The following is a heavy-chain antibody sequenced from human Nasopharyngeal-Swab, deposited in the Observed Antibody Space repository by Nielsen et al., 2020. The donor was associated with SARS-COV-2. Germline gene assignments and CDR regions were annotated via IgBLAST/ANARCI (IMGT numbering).Heavy chain of an antibody. Sequence: ASVKVSCKASGYTFTGYYMHWVRQAPGQGLEWMGLINPSGGSTSYAQKFQGRVTMTRDTSTSTVYMELSSLRSEDTAVYYCARYTAMVLFDIWGQGTMVTVSS. V-gene: IGHV1-46*01. CDR2: INPSGGST. CDR3: ARYTAMVLFDI. CDR1: GYTFTGYY. D-gene: IGHD5-18*01. J-gene: IGHJ3*02.